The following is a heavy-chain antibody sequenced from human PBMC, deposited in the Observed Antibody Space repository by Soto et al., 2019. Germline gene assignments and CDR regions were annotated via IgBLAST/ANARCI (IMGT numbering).Heavy chain of an antibody. Sequence: PSATLSLTCTVSGGSISSGGYHWSWPRQDPGKGLEGIGYIYYSGSTYYNPSLKRRVTISVDTSQNQFSLKLSSVTAAAPAVYHCGSCTRVVGPAARAGMNFRGQGATVAVSS. V-gene: IGHV4-31*03. CDR2: IYYSGST. CDR1: GGSISSGGYH. J-gene: IGHJ6*02. CDR3: GSCTRVVGPAARAGMNF. D-gene: IGHD2-2*01.